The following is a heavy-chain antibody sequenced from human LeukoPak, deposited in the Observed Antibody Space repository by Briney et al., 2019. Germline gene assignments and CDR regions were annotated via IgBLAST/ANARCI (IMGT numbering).Heavy chain of an antibody. CDR2: IYYSGST. D-gene: IGHD3-22*01. Sequence: PSETLSLTCTVSGGSISSGGYYWSWIRQHPGKGLEWFGYIYYSGSTYYNPSLKSRVTISVDTSKNQFSLKLSSVTAADTAVYYCARGHGYYDNGLFDPWGQGTLVTVSS. CDR1: GGSISSGGYY. J-gene: IGHJ5*02. CDR3: ARGHGYYDNGLFDP. V-gene: IGHV4-31*03.